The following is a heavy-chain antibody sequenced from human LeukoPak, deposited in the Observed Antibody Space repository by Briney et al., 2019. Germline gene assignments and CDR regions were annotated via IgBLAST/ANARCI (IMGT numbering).Heavy chain of an antibody. CDR2: ISAYNGNT. CDR1: GGTFSSYA. CDR3: ARDNGSSGWYRRFDY. V-gene: IGHV1-18*01. J-gene: IGHJ4*02. D-gene: IGHD6-19*01. Sequence: ASVKVSCKASGGTFSSYAISWVRQAPGQGLEWMGWISAYNGNTNYAQKLQGRVTMTTDTSTSTAYMELGSLRSDDTAVYYCARDNGSSGWYRRFDYWGQGTLVTVSS.